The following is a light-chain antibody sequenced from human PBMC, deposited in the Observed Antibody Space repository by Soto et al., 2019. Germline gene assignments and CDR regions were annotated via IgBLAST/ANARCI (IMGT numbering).Light chain of an antibody. Sequence: EIVLTQSPGTLSLSPGERATLSSRASQGVSSNYITWYQQKPGQAPRRLIFGASSRATVITDRFSGSGSGTDFTLTNRRLEPDDFALDDCQQYGSSPSSFGQVTKVDIK. CDR2: GAS. CDR3: QQYGSSPSS. V-gene: IGKV3-20*01. J-gene: IGKJ1*01. CDR1: QGVSSNY.